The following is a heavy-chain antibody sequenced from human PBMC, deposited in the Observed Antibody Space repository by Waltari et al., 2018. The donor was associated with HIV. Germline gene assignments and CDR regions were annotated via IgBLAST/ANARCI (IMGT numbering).Heavy chain of an antibody. CDR3: ATEGGDYYDSSGPNAFDI. Sequence: QVQLQESGPGLVKPSQTLSLTCTVSGGSISSGSYYWSWIRQPAGKGLEWIGRIYTSGSTNYNPSLKSRVTISVDTSKNQFSLKLSSVTAADTAVYYCATEGGDYYDSSGPNAFDIWGQGTMVTVSS. D-gene: IGHD3-22*01. V-gene: IGHV4-61*02. CDR2: IYTSGST. CDR1: GGSISSGSYY. J-gene: IGHJ3*02.